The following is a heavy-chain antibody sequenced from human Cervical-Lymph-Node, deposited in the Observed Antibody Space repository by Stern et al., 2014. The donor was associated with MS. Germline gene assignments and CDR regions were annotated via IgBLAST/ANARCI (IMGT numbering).Heavy chain of an antibody. CDR1: GFSLSNARMG. D-gene: IGHD3-22*01. V-gene: IGHV2-26*01. CDR3: ARIRGAWYYDSYYFDY. CDR2: IFSNDEK. Sequence: QITLKESGPVLVKPTETLTLTCTVSGFSLSNARMGVSWIRQPPGKALEWLAKIFSNDEKSYSTSLKSRLTISKDTSKSQVVLTMTNMDPVDTATYYCARIRGAWYYDSYYFDYWGQGTLVTVSS. J-gene: IGHJ4*02.